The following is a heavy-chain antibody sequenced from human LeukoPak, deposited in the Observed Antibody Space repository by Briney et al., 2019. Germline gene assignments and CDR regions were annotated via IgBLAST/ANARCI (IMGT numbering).Heavy chain of an antibody. D-gene: IGHD2-2*01. CDR1: GGTFSSYA. CDR3: ARSPSYQLKHFDY. J-gene: IGHJ4*02. Sequence: ASVKVSCKASGGTFSSYAISWVRQAPGQGLEWMGGIIPIFGTANYAQKFQGRVTITADESTSTAYMELSSLRSEDTAVYYCARSPSYQLKHFDYWGQGTLVTVSS. V-gene: IGHV1-69*01. CDR2: IIPIFGTA.